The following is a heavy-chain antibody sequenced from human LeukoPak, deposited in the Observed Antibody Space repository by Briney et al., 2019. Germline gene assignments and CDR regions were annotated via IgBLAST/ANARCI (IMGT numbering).Heavy chain of an antibody. CDR1: GFTFSSYA. CDR3: ARDRAMVRGVMRNYYYGMDV. CDR2: ISYDGSNK. V-gene: IGHV3-30-3*01. Sequence: GGSLRLSCAASGFTFSSYAMHWVRQAPGRGLEWVAVISYDGSNKYHADSVKGRFTISRDNSKNTLYLQINSLRAEDTAVYYCARDRAMVRGVMRNYYYGMDVWGQGTTVTVSS. D-gene: IGHD3-10*01. J-gene: IGHJ6*02.